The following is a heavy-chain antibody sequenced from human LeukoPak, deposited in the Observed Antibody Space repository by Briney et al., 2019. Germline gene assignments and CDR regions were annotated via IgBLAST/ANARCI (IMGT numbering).Heavy chain of an antibody. CDR3: ARALELRGYYMDV. CDR2: IYYSGST. J-gene: IGHJ6*03. Sequence: SETLSLPCTVSGGSISSYYWSWIRQPPGKGLEWIGYIYYSGSTNYNPSLKSRVTISVDTSKNQFSLKLSSVTAADTAVYYCARALELRGYYMDVWGKGTTVTVSS. CDR1: GGSISSYY. V-gene: IGHV4-59*01. D-gene: IGHD1-7*01.